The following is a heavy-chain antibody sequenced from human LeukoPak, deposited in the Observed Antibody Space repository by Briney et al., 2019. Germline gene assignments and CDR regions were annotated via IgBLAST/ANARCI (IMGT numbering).Heavy chain of an antibody. D-gene: IGHD6-13*01. Sequence: ASVKVSCKASGYTFTGYYMHWVRQAPGQGLEWMGWINPNSGGTNYAQKFQGRVTMTSDTSISTAYMELSRLRSDDTAVYYCARDSSSWQPDFDYWGQGTLVTVSS. V-gene: IGHV1-2*02. CDR3: ARDSSSWQPDFDY. CDR1: GYTFTGYY. CDR2: INPNSGGT. J-gene: IGHJ4*02.